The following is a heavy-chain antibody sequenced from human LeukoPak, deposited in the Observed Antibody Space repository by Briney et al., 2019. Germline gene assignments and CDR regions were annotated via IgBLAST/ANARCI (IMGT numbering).Heavy chain of an antibody. V-gene: IGHV3-33*06. Sequence: PGGSLRLSCATSGFTFSHYGMHWVRQAPGKGLEWVAVICSDGTNRYYGDPVKGRFTISRDNFQRTVYLQMDSLRAEATAVYYCAKDAQRGFDYSTSLDKWGQGTLVTVSS. CDR2: ICSDGTNR. CDR1: GFTFSHYG. D-gene: IGHD4-11*01. J-gene: IGHJ4*02. CDR3: AKDAQRGFDYSTSLDK.